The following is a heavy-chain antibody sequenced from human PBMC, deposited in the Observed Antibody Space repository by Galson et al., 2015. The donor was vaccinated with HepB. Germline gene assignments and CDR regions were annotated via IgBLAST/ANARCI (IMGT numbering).Heavy chain of an antibody. V-gene: IGHV3-11*01. CDR3: ARATLRWFDP. D-gene: IGHD3-16*01. CDR2: ISDSGTTT. CDR1: GFTFSDYS. J-gene: IGHJ5*02. Sequence: SLRLSCAATGFTFSDYSMTWIRQAPGKGLEWLSYISDSGTTTFYADSARGRFTISRDNAKNSPYLQMNSLRAEDTAVYYCARATLRWFDPWGQGTLVTVSS.